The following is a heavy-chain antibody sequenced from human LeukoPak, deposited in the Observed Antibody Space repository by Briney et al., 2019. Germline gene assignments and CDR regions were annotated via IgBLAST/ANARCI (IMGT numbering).Heavy chain of an antibody. CDR3: ARRPTYFGWRPSESPSYFDF. J-gene: IGHJ4*02. V-gene: IGHV4-34*01. D-gene: IGHD3-9*01. CDR2: INHSRST. Sequence: PSETLSLTCAVYGGSFSGYYWSWIRQPPGKALEWVGEINHSRSTNYNPSLKSRVTISVDTSKNQFSLKLSSVTAADTAVYYCARRPTYFGWRPSESPSYFDFWGQGTLVTVSS. CDR1: GGSFSGYY.